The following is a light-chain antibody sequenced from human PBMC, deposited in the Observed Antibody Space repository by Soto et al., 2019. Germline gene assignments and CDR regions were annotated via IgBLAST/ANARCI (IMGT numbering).Light chain of an antibody. CDR2: GAS. V-gene: IGKV3-11*01. CDR1: QSVSSN. J-gene: IGKJ4*01. Sequence: EIVLPQSHGTLSLSPGERATRSCRASQSVSSNLAWYQQKPGQAPRLLIYGASTRATGIPARFSGSGSGTDFTLTISSLEPEDFAVYYCQQRSNWPLTFGGGTMVDIK. CDR3: QQRSNWPLT.